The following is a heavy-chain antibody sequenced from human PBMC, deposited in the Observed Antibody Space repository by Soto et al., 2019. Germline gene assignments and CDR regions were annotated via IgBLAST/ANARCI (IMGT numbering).Heavy chain of an antibody. CDR3: ARERKFDFWRKGLDV. V-gene: IGHV1-8*01. CDR1: GYTFTTYD. J-gene: IGHJ6*04. D-gene: IGHD3-3*01. Sequence: QAQLVQSGAEVRKPGASGKVSCKASGYTFTTYDLNWVRQAPGQGLEWLGWMDPNSGSTGYAQNFQGRITITRNISRNTAHMELSSLHSEDTAVYYCARERKFDFWRKGLDVWGEGTTVTVSS. CDR2: MDPNSGST.